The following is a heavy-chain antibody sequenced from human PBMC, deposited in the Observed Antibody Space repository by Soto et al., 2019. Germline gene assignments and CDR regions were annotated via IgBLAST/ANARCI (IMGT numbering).Heavy chain of an antibody. Sequence: PSETLSLTCTVSGGSIRSSYWSWIRQPPGKGLEWIGYIYYSGNANYNPSLKSRVTISLDTSNNQFSLNLSSVIAADTAIYYCARARNYDILTGYQNWFGPWGQGNQVTVS. J-gene: IGHJ5*02. D-gene: IGHD3-9*01. V-gene: IGHV4-59*01. CDR2: IYYSGNA. CDR3: ARARNYDILTGYQNWFGP. CDR1: GGSIRSSY.